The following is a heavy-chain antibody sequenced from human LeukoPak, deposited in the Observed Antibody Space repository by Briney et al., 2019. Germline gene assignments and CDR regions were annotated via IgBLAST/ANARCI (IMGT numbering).Heavy chain of an antibody. V-gene: IGHV3-15*01. J-gene: IGHJ4*02. CDR3: THNHCTRASCTAFDY. CDR2: IKSYTAGGAT. CDR1: RFTFSNYA. D-gene: IGHD2-2*01. Sequence: PGGSLRLSCAASRFTFSNYAMSWVRQAPGKGLEWVGRIKSYTAGGATEYAAPVKGRFSISRDDSKNTLYLQMNSLKIDDTAVYYCTHNHCTRASCTAFDYWGQGTLVTVSS.